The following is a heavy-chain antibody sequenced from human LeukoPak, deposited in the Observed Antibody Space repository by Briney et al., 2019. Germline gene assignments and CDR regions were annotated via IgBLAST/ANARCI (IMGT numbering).Heavy chain of an antibody. Sequence: GGSLRLSCVASGLTVSSYSMNWVRQAPGKGLEWVSYISSSSTIYYADSVKGRFTISRDNAKNSLDLQMNSLRDEDTAVYYCARARASGRSGFDYWGQGTLVTVSS. V-gene: IGHV3-48*02. CDR2: ISSSSTI. D-gene: IGHD2-15*01. CDR3: ARARASGRSGFDY. J-gene: IGHJ4*02. CDR1: GLTVSSYS.